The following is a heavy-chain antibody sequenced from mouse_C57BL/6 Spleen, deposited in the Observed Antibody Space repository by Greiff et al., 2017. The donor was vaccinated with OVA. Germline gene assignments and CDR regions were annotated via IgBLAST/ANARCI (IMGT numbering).Heavy chain of an antibody. CDR3: ARRGYYYDAMDD. D-gene: IGHD2-3*01. CDR1: GYTFTSYW. Sequence: QVQLQQPGAELVKPGASVKLSCKASGYTFTSYWMQWVKQRPGQGLEWIGELDPSDSYPNYNQKFKGKATLTVDTSSSTAYMQLSSLTSDDSAVYYCARRGYYYDAMDDWGQGTSVTVSS. CDR2: LDPSDSYP. V-gene: IGHV1-50*01. J-gene: IGHJ4*01.